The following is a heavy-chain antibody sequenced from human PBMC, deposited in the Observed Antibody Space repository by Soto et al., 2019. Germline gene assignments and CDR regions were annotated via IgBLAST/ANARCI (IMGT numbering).Heavy chain of an antibody. CDR3: ARDRGGRWELPPYYFDF. J-gene: IGHJ4*02. CDR2: ISAYNGNT. D-gene: IGHD1-26*01. Sequence: QVQLVQSGVEVKKPGASVKVSCKASGYTFRNFGISWVRQVPGQEFEWMGWISAYNGNTFSAQKVQDRLTMTTDKSTTTAYMELRSLRSDDTAIYYCARDRGGRWELPPYYFDFWGQGALVTVSS. V-gene: IGHV1-18*01. CDR1: GYTFRNFG.